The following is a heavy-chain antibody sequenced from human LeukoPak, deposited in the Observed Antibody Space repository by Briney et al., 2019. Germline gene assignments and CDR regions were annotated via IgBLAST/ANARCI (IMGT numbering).Heavy chain of an antibody. D-gene: IGHD3-9*01. CDR1: GGSISSYY. Sequence: SETLSLTCTVSGGSISSYYWSWLRQPPGKGLEWIGYIYYSGSTNYNPSLKSRVTISVDTSKNQFSLKLSSVTAADTAVYYCASYDILTGHYGMDVWGQGTTVTVSS. V-gene: IGHV4-59*01. CDR2: IYYSGST. CDR3: ASYDILTGHYGMDV. J-gene: IGHJ6*02.